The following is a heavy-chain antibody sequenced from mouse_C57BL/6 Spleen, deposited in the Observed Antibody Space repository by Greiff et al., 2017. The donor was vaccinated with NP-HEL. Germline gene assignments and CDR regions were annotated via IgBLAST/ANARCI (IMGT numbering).Heavy chain of an antibody. J-gene: IGHJ4*01. V-gene: IGHV5-17*01. CDR2: ISSGSSTI. CDR1: GFTFSDYG. D-gene: IGHD1-1*01. Sequence: EVQGVESGGGLVKPGGSLKLSCAASGFTFSDYGMHWVRQAPEKGLEWVAYISSGSSTIYYADTVKGRFTISRDNAKNTLFLQMTSLRSEDTAMYYCARLFITTVVATGYYAMDYWGQGTSVTVSS. CDR3: ARLFITTVVATGYYAMDY.